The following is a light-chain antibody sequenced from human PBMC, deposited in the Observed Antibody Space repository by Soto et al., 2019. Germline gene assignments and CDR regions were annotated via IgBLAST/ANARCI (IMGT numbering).Light chain of an antibody. CDR3: RSYAGSNNYVV. Sequence: QSALTQPPSASGSPGQSVTISCTGTSSDVGGYDYVSWYQQHPGRAPKLMIYDVTKRPSGVPDRFSGSKSGNTASLTVSGLQADDEADYYCRSYAGSNNYVVFGGGTKLTVL. V-gene: IGLV2-8*01. CDR2: DVT. CDR1: SSDVGGYDY. J-gene: IGLJ2*01.